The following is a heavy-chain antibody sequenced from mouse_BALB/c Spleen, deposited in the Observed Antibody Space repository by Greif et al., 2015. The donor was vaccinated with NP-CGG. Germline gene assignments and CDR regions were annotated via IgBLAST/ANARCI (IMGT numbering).Heavy chain of an antibody. D-gene: IGHD2-1*01. CDR1: GYTFTDYA. CDR3: ARLGNYGNPYYYAMDY. CDR2: ISTYNGNT. J-gene: IGHJ4*01. V-gene: IGHV1-67*01. Sequence: VMLVESGPEVVRPGVSVKISCKGSGYTFTDYAMHWVKQSHAKSLEWIGVISTYNGNTNYNQKFKGKATMTVDKSSSTAYMELARLTSEDSAIYYCARLGNYGNPYYYAMDYWGQGTSVTVSS.